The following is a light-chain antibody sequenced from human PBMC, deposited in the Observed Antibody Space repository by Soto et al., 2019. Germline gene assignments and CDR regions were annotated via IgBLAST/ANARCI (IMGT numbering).Light chain of an antibody. V-gene: IGKV3-11*01. J-gene: IGKJ1*01. CDR3: QQRSIWPPWT. Sequence: EIVMTQSPATLSVSPGERATLTCRASQSVSNFLAWYQHKPGQAPRLLIYDASIRAAGVPARFSGSGSGTDFSLTISSLEPEDFAIYYCQQRSIWPPWTFGQGTKVELK. CDR1: QSVSNF. CDR2: DAS.